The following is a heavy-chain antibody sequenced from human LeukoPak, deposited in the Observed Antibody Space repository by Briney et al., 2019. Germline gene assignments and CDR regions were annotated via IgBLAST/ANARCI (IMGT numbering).Heavy chain of an antibody. D-gene: IGHD3-10*01. CDR2: IYTSGST. Sequence: SETLSLTCTVSSGSISSNNHFWGWIRQPQGKGLEWIGRIYTSGSTNYNPSLKSRVTMSVDTSKNQFSLKLSSVTAADTAVYYCARDGNVLLWFGESIDAFDIWGQGTMVTVSS. V-gene: IGHV4-39*07. CDR3: ARDGNVLLWFGESIDAFDI. CDR1: SGSISSNNHF. J-gene: IGHJ3*02.